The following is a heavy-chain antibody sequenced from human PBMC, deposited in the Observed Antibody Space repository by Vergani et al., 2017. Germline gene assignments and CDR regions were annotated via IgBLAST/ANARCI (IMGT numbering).Heavy chain of an antibody. CDR3: ARDHRDYNNYPGTFDI. Sequence: QVQLVESGGGLVKPGGSLRLSCAASGFRFSDHYMTWIRQAPGKGLEWVSYISNRGNTIEYADSLKGRFAISRDNAKSSLFLQMDSLRAEDTAVYYCARDHRDYNNYPGTFDIWGQGSMVTVSS. CDR2: ISNRGNTI. J-gene: IGHJ3*02. V-gene: IGHV3-11*01. D-gene: IGHD5-24*01. CDR1: GFRFSDHY.